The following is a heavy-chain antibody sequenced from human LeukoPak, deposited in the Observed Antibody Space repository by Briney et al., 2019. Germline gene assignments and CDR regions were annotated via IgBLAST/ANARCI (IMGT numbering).Heavy chain of an antibody. Sequence: GGSLRLSCAASGFTVSSNYMSWVRQAPGKGLEWVSVIYSGGSTYYADSVKGRFTISRDNSKNTLYLQMNSLRAEDTAVYYCAKGKTLDYYDSSGYYYEPYFDCWGQGTLVTVSS. CDR3: AKGKTLDYYDSSGYYYEPYFDC. V-gene: IGHV3-53*01. CDR1: GFTVSSNY. CDR2: IYSGGST. J-gene: IGHJ4*02. D-gene: IGHD3-22*01.